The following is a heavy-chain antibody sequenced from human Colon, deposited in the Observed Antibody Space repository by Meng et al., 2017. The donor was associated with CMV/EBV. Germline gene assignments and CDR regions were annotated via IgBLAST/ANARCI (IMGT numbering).Heavy chain of an antibody. CDR2: VYYSGST. Sequence: SETLSLTCTVSGDSISDNYWSWMRQSPGKGLEWIGYVYYSGSTRYNPSLGGRVGISIDTPRNRFSLKLRSVTAADTATYYCAREKGDYYYGMDVWGQGTTVTVSS. CDR1: GDSISDNY. V-gene: IGHV4-59*01. D-gene: IGHD1-26*01. CDR3: AREKGDYYYGMDV. J-gene: IGHJ6*02.